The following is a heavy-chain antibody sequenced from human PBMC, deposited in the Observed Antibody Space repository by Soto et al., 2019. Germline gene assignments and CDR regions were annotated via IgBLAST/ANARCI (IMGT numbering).Heavy chain of an antibody. V-gene: IGHV1-18*04. Sequence: QVQLVQSGAEVKKPGASVKVSCKASGYTFTNYGISWVRQAPGQGLEWVGWISTYNGNIHYAQKFQGRVTMTTDTYTSTAYMELRSLRYDDTAVYYCARTKYYYESSGYHNWFDPWGQGTLVTVSS. CDR3: ARTKYYYESSGYHNWFDP. D-gene: IGHD3-22*01. CDR1: GYTFTNYG. CDR2: ISTYNGNI. J-gene: IGHJ5*02.